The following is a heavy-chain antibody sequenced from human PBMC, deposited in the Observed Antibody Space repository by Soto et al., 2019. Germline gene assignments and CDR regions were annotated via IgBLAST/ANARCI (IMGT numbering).Heavy chain of an antibody. CDR3: ARGNHRWLQLWYFDL. CDR2: IIPIFGTV. Sequence: QVQLVQSGAEVKKPGSSVKVSCKASGGTFSNYPISWVRQAPGQELEWMGGIIPIFGTVNYAQKFQGRVTITADKSTSTAYMELSSLRYEDTAVYYCARGNHRWLQLWYFDLWGRGTLVTVSS. CDR1: GGTFSNYP. D-gene: IGHD5-12*01. J-gene: IGHJ2*01. V-gene: IGHV1-69*14.